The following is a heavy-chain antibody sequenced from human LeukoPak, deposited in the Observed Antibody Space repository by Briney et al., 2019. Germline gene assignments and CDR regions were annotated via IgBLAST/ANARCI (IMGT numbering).Heavy chain of an antibody. V-gene: IGHV3-23*01. Sequence: PGGSLRLSCAASGFTFSGFAMSWIRQAPGKGLEWVSSISRSGESTFYADSVRGRFTISRDNSKNTLYLQMNSLRAEDTAVYYCAKDKYSGSYYPFDYWGQGTLVTVSS. D-gene: IGHD1-26*01. CDR1: GFTFSGFA. J-gene: IGHJ4*02. CDR3: AKDKYSGSYYPFDY. CDR2: ISRSGEST.